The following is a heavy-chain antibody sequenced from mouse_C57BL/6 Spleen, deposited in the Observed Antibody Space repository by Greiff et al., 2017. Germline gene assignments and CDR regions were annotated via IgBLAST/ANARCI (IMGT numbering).Heavy chain of an antibody. CDR3: DRARNYYSRSPYYAMDY. D-gene: IGHD1-1*01. CDR1: GYTFTSYW. Sequence: QVQLQQPGAELVKPGASVKLSCKASGYTFTSYWMHWVKQRPGRGLEWIGRIDPNSGGTKYNEKFKSKATLTVDKPSSTAYMQLSSLTSEDSAAEYCDRARNYYSRSPYYAMDYWGQGTSVTVSS. V-gene: IGHV1-72*01. CDR2: IDPNSGGT. J-gene: IGHJ4*01.